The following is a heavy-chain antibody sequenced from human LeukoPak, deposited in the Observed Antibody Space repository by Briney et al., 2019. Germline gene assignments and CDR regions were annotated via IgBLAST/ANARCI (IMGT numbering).Heavy chain of an antibody. CDR2: INHSGST. D-gene: IGHD6-19*01. CDR3: ASTIAVAGRKYFQH. Sequence: SETLSLTCAVYGGSFSGYYWSWIRQPPGKGLEWIGEINHSGSTNYNPSLKSRVTISVDTSKNQFSLKLSSVTAPDTAVYYCASTIAVAGRKYFQHWGQGTLVTVSS. CDR1: GGSFSGYY. V-gene: IGHV4-34*01. J-gene: IGHJ1*01.